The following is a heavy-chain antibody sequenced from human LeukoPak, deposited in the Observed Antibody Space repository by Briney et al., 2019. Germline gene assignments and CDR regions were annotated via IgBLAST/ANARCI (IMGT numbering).Heavy chain of an antibody. V-gene: IGHV1-2*02. CDR2: INPDSGGT. CDR1: GYTFTGYY. J-gene: IGHJ4*02. CDR3: AREYCSSTSCYSYFDY. D-gene: IGHD2-2*02. Sequence: GASVKVSCTASGYTFTGYYMHWGRQAPGQGLEWMGWINPDSGGTNYAQKFQGRVTMTRDTSISTAYMELSRLRSDDTAVYYCAREYCSSTSCYSYFDYWGQGTLVTVSS.